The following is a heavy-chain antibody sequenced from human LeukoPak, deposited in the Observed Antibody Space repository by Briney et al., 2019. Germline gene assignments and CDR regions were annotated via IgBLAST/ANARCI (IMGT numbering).Heavy chain of an antibody. J-gene: IGHJ4*02. CDR2: IYPDDSDT. D-gene: IGHD5-24*01. CDR1: GYIFANYW. Sequence: GESLKISCKGSGYIFANYWIAWVRQMPGKGLEWMGIIYPDDSDTRYSPSFQSQVTISADKSIATAYLHWSSLKASDTAMYYCARPVEMATSPFDYWGQGTLVTVSS. CDR3: ARPVEMATSPFDY. V-gene: IGHV5-51*01.